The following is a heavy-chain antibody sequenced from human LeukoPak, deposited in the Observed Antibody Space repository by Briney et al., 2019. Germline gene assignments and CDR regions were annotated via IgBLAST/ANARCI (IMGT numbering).Heavy chain of an antibody. CDR2: VDPEDGET. CDR3: ATFDSTVPDGSGTPFDY. CDR1: GYTLTDYY. Sequence: ASVKVSCKVSGYTLTDYYMHWVPQAPGKGLEWMGLVDPEDGETIYAEKFQGRVTITADTSTDTAYMELSSLRSEDTAVYYCATFDSTVPDGSGTPFDYWGQGTLVTVSS. D-gene: IGHD3-10*01. V-gene: IGHV1-69-2*01. J-gene: IGHJ4*02.